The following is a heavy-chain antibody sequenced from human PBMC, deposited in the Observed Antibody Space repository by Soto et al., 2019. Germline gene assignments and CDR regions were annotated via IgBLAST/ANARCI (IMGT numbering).Heavy chain of an antibody. J-gene: IGHJ6*02. CDR2: IVGGSGNT. CDR3: AARRSGLYAMDV. D-gene: IGHD1-26*01. V-gene: IGHV1-58*01. Sequence: ASVKVSCKASGFTFSTSAVQWVRQARGQRPEWMGWIVGGSGNTNYAQNSQERVIITRDMSTSTVYMELSSLRSDDTAVYFCAARRSGLYAMDVWGQGTTVTVSS. CDR1: GFTFSTSA.